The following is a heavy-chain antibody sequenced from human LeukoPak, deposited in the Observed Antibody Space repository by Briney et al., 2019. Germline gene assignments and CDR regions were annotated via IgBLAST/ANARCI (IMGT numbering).Heavy chain of an antibody. J-gene: IGHJ5*02. CDR1: GYSISSGYY. CDR3: ARAYYYDSSGYYFNWFDP. Sequence: PSETLSLTCTVSGYSISSGYYWGWIRQPPGKGLEWIGSIYHSGSTYYNPSLKSRVTISVDTSKNQFSLKLSSVTAADTAVYYCARAYYYDSSGYYFNWFDPWGQGTQVTVSS. CDR2: IYHSGST. D-gene: IGHD3-22*01. V-gene: IGHV4-38-2*02.